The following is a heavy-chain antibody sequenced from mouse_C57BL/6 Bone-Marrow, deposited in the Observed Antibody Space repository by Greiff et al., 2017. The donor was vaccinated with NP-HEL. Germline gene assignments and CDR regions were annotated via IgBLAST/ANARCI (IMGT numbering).Heavy chain of an antibody. CDR1: GYTFTSYT. D-gene: IGHD2-5*01. CDR3: ARTYSNYWYVDV. CDR2: INPSSGYT. Sequence: VQLQQSGAELARPGASVKMSCKASGYTFTSYTMHWVKQRPGQGLEWIGYINPSSGYTKYNQKFKDKATLTADNSSSTAYMQLSSLTSEDSAVYYCARTYSNYWYVDVWGTGTTVTVSS. J-gene: IGHJ1*03. V-gene: IGHV1-4*01.